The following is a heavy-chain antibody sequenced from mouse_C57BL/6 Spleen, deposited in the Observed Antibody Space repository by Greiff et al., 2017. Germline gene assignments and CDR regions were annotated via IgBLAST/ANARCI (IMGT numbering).Heavy chain of an antibody. J-gene: IGHJ2*01. CDR3: ARYYYGNPFDY. Sequence: VQLQESGPELVKPGASVKMSCKASGYTFTDYNMHWVKQSHGKSLEWIGYINPNNGGTSYNQKFKGKATLTVNKSSSTAYMELRSLTSEDSAVYYCARYYYGNPFDYWGQGTTLTVSS. V-gene: IGHV1-22*01. D-gene: IGHD1-1*02. CDR1: GYTFTDYN. CDR2: INPNNGGT.